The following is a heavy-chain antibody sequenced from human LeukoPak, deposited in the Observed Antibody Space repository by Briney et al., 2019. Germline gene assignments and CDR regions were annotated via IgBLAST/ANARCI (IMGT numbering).Heavy chain of an antibody. CDR1: GGSISSYY. CDR2: IYYSGST. D-gene: IGHD4-17*01. CDR3: AGTTVRGNWFDP. Sequence: PSETLSLTCTVSGGSISSYYWSWIRQPPGKGLEWIGYIYYSGSTNYNPSLKSRVTISVDTSKNQFSLKLSSVTAAVTAVYYCAGTTVRGNWFDPWGQGTLVTVSS. J-gene: IGHJ5*02. V-gene: IGHV4-59*01.